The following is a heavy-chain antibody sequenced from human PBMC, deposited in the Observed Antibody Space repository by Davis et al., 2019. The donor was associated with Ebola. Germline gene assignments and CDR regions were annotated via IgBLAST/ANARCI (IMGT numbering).Heavy chain of an antibody. Sequence: GESLKISCAASGFTFSDYYMSWIRQAPGKGLESVSYISSSSSYTNYADSVKGRFTISRDNARNTLFLQMNSLRADDTAVYYCARDVGGRGGYWGQGTLVTVSS. CDR1: GFTFSDYY. J-gene: IGHJ4*02. D-gene: IGHD3-10*01. CDR2: ISSSSSYT. V-gene: IGHV3-11*06. CDR3: ARDVGGRGGY.